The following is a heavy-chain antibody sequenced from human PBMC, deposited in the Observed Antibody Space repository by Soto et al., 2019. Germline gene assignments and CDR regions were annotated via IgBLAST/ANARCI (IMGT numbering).Heavy chain of an antibody. V-gene: IGHV5-51*01. CDR2: IYPGDSDT. CDR1: GYSFSDYW. CDR3: ARQLGDGSGSLKFDP. Sequence: HGESLKISCKASGYSFSDYWIGWVRQVPGKGLEWMGIIYPGDSDTRYSPSFQGKVTISADKSISPAYLQWRSLKASDTAMYYCARQLGDGSGSLKFDPWGQGTLVTVSS. J-gene: IGHJ5*02. D-gene: IGHD3-10*01.